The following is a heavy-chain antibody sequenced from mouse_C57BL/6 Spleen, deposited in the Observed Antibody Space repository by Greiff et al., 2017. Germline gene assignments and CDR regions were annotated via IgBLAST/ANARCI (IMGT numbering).Heavy chain of an antibody. J-gene: IGHJ2*01. CDR1: GYAFSSSW. V-gene: IGHV1-82*01. Sequence: QVQLQQSGPELVKPGASVKISCKASGYAFSSSWLNWVKQRPGKGLEWIGRIYPGDGDTNYNGKFKGKATLTVDKSSSTAYMQLSSLTSEDSAVYFCARGELLRYYFDYWGQGTTLTVSS. CDR3: ARGELLRYYFDY. CDR2: IYPGDGDT. D-gene: IGHD1-1*01.